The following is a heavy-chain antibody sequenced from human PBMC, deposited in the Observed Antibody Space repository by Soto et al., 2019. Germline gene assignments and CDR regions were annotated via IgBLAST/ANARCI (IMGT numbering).Heavy chain of an antibody. CDR3: AKLENSYSED. D-gene: IGHD4-4*01. J-gene: IGHJ1*01. CDR2: ISSAGIGT. CDR1: GFTFSSYA. Sequence: PGGSLRLSCTASGFTFSSYAMIWVRQAPGKGLEWVSAISSAGIGTYYADSVKGRFTISRDNSKNTLFLQMNSLRAEDSALYYCAKLENSYSEDWGQGTLVTVSS. V-gene: IGHV3-23*01.